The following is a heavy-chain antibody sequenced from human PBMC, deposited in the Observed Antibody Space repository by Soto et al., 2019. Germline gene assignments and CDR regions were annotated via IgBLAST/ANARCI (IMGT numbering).Heavy chain of an antibody. CDR1: GYTFTSYD. D-gene: IGHD6-6*01. Sequence: ASVKVSCKASGYTFTSYDINWVRQATGQGLEWMGWMNPNSGNTGYAQKFQGRVTMTRNTSISTAYTELSSLRSEDTAVYYCARARGIAARLEYGMDVWGQGTTVTVSS. CDR3: ARARGIAARLEYGMDV. J-gene: IGHJ6*02. CDR2: MNPNSGNT. V-gene: IGHV1-8*01.